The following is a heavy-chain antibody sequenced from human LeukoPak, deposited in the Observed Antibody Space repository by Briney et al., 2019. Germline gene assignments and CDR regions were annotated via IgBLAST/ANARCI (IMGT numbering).Heavy chain of an antibody. CDR2: IKQDGSHK. CDR1: GFTFSSYA. D-gene: IGHD6-6*01. J-gene: IGHJ4*02. V-gene: IGHV3-7*01. Sequence: GGSLRLSCAASGFTFSSYAMSWVRQAPGKGLEWVANIKQDGSHKYYVDSVKGRFTISRDNAKNSLYLQMNSLRAEDTAVYYCARIGYSSSSFDYWGQGTLVTVSS. CDR3: ARIGYSSSSFDY.